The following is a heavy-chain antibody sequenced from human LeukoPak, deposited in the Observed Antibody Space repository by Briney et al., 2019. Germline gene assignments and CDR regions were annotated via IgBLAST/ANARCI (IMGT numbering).Heavy chain of an antibody. CDR2: ISSSGSTI. D-gene: IGHD6-19*01. CDR3: PRDLDRSIAVAGSDY. Sequence: GGSLRLSCAASGFTFSDYYMSWIRQAPGKGLEWVSYISSSGSTIYYADSVKGRFTISRDNAKNSLYLQMNSLRAEDTAVYYCPRDLDRSIAVAGSDYWGQGTLVTVSS. CDR1: GFTFSDYY. J-gene: IGHJ4*02. V-gene: IGHV3-11*01.